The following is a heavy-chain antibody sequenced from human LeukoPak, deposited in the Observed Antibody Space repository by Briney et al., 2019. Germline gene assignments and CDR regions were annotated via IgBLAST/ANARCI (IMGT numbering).Heavy chain of an antibody. CDR3: ARDCSGYGYNDYFDS. CDR1: GFSFSTYA. D-gene: IGHD5-24*01. J-gene: IGHJ4*02. Sequence: GGSLRLSCAASGFSFSTYAMHWVRQAPGKGLEYVSGISSDGGSTYYANSVKGRFTISRDNSKKTLFLQMGSLRAEDMAVYYCARDCSGYGYNDYFDSWRQGTLVTVST. CDR2: ISSDGGST. V-gene: IGHV3-64*01.